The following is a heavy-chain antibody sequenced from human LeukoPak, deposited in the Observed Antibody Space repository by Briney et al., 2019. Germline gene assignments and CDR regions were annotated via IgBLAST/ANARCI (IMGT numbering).Heavy chain of an antibody. CDR3: ARGGGYSYASFDY. J-gene: IGHJ4*02. D-gene: IGHD5-18*01. CDR2: INRDGSST. Sequence: GGSLRLSCTASGFTFGDYAMTWVRQAPGKGLVWVSRINRDGSSTSYADSGKGRFTISRDNAKNTLYLQMNSLRAEDTAVYYCARGGGYSYASFDYWGQGTLVTVSS. CDR1: GFTFGDYA. V-gene: IGHV3-74*01.